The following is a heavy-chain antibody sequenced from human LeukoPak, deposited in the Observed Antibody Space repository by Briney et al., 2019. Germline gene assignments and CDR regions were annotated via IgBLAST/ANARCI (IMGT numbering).Heavy chain of an antibody. CDR3: ARGEWELGVRGDIDY. CDR1: GGTFSSYA. CDR2: IIPIFGTA. V-gene: IGHV1-69*05. D-gene: IGHD1-26*01. Sequence: SVKVSCKASGGTFSSYAISWVRQAPGQGIEWMGGIIPIFGTANYAQKFQGRVTITTDESTSTAYMELRSLRSDDTAVYYCARGEWELGVRGDIDYWGQGTLVTVSS. J-gene: IGHJ4*02.